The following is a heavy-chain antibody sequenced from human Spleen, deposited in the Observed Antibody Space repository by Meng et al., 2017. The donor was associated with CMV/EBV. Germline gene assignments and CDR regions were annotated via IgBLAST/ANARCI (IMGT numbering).Heavy chain of an antibody. D-gene: IGHD7-27*01. J-gene: IGHJ6*02. V-gene: IGHV3-69-1*01. CDR1: GFTFSDYY. CDR2: ISSSRTI. CDR3: ARVGLGMVV. Sequence: GGSLRLSCAASGFTFSDYYMNWVRQAPGKGLEWVSCISSSRTIYYTDSVKGRFTISRDNAKNSLYLQMNSLRVEDTAVYYCARVGLGMVVWGLGTTVTVSS.